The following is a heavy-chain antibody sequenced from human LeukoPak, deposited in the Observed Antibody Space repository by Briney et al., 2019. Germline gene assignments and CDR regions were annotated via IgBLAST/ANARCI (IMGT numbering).Heavy chain of an antibody. J-gene: IGHJ4*02. V-gene: IGHV4-59*01. D-gene: IGHD6-25*01. CDR3: ARRQVRPERFDY. Sequence: SETLSLTCTVSGGSISSYYWTWIRQPPGKGLEWIGYVYYSGTNYNPSLKSRVTISVDTSKNQFSLKLSSVTAADTAMYYCARRQVRPERFDYWGQGTLVTVSS. CDR1: GGSISSYY. CDR2: VYYSGT.